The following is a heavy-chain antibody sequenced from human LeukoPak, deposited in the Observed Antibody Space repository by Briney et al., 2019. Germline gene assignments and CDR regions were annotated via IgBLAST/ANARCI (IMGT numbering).Heavy chain of an antibody. D-gene: IGHD5-24*01. CDR2: IIPIFGTA. CDR3: ARFRRVEMASYYFDY. V-gene: IGHV1-69*13. Sequence: SVKVSCKASGGTFSCYAISWVRQAPGQGLEWMGGIIPIFGTANYAQKFQGRVTITADESTSTAYMELSSLRSEDTAVHYCARFRRVEMASYYFDYWGQGTLVTVSS. J-gene: IGHJ4*02. CDR1: GGTFSCYA.